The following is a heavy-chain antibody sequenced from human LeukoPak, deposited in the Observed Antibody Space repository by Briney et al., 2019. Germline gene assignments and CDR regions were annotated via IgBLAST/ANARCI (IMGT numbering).Heavy chain of an antibody. J-gene: IGHJ4*02. CDR2: ISPTSSYM. Sequence: PGGSLRLSCAASGFTFTDFYMNWVRQAPGKGLEWVSWISPTSSYMYYADSVKGRFTISRDNAKNSLYLQMNSLRAEDTAVYYCARDRGGYCSGNTCAHPIDYWGQGILVTVSS. CDR1: GFTFTDFY. V-gene: IGHV3-21*01. CDR3: ARDRGGYCSGNTCAHPIDY. D-gene: IGHD2-15*01.